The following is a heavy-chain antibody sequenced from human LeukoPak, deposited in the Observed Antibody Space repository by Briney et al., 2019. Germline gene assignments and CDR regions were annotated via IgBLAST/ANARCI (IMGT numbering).Heavy chain of an antibody. Sequence: SEILSLTCTISGGSIGSYFWTWIRQSPGKGLEWIGYVYYSGSTDYNPSLTSRATISIDTSNNHFSLKLSSVTAADTAVYYCARDSAVRGVLGLWGQGTLVTVSS. V-gene: IGHV4-59*01. D-gene: IGHD3-10*01. J-gene: IGHJ4*02. CDR1: GGSIGSYF. CDR3: ARDSAVRGVLGL. CDR2: VYYSGST.